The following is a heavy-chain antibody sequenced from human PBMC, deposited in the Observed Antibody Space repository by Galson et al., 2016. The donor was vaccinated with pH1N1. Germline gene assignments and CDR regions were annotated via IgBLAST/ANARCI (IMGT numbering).Heavy chain of an antibody. D-gene: IGHD2-21*01. CDR1: GYTLTEAS. Sequence: SVKVSCKVSGYTLTEASIHWVRQAPGKGLEWMGGFDPENGEMTYAKKFKDRVIMTEDTSTDTVYMELSSLRSEDTAFYSCATVGLWLDYFDYWGQGTLVTVSS. CDR2: FDPENGEM. J-gene: IGHJ4*02. V-gene: IGHV1-24*01. CDR3: ATVGLWLDYFDY.